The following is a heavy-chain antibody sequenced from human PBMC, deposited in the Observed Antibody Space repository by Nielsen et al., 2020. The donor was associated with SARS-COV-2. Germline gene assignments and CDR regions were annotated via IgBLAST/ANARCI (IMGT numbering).Heavy chain of an antibody. CDR2: ISYDGSNK. Sequence: GGSLRLSCAASGFTFSSYGMHWVRQAPGKGLEWVAVISYDGSNKYYADSVKGRFTISRDNAKNSLYLQMNSLRAEDTAVYYCARDPYYDILTGYYKDWGQGTLVTVSS. CDR3: ARDPYYDILTGYYKD. CDR1: GFTFSSYG. V-gene: IGHV3-30*03. D-gene: IGHD3-9*01. J-gene: IGHJ4*02.